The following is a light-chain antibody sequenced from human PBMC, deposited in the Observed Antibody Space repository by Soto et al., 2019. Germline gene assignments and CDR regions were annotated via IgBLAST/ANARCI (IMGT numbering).Light chain of an antibody. V-gene: IGKV3-11*01. CDR3: QQRDSWPLT. Sequence: EIVLTQSPATLSLSPGERATLSCRASQSVANHLTWYQQKPGQTPRLLIFDASNRATGIPARFSGSGSGTDFTLTISSLEPEDFAFYYGQQRDSWPLTFGGGTKVEIK. CDR2: DAS. CDR1: QSVANH. J-gene: IGKJ4*01.